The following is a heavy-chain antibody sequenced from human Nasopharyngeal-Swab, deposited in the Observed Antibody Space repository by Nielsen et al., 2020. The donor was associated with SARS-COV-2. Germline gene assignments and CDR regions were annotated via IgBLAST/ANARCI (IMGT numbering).Heavy chain of an antibody. CDR3: ARDGDVYYDFWSGYPPPLWFDP. Sequence: GESLKISCAASGFTFSSYNMNWVRQAPGKGLEWVSYINTGSSSIYYADSVKGRFTISRDNAKNSLYLQMNSLRAEDTAVYYCARDGDVYYDFWSGYPPPLWFDPWGQGTLVTVSS. CDR1: GFTFSSYN. D-gene: IGHD3-3*01. V-gene: IGHV3-21*05. CDR2: INTGSSSI. J-gene: IGHJ5*02.